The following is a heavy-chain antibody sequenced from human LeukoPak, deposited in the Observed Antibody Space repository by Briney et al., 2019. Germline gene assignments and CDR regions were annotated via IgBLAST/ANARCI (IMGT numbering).Heavy chain of an antibody. CDR2: IYSDGTT. Sequence: GGSLRLSCAASGFTVSSNYMSWVRQAPGKGLEWVSVIYSDGTTYYADSVKGRFTISRDNAKNSLYLQMNSLRAEDTAVYYCAELGITMIGGVWGKGTTVTISS. CDR3: AELGITMIGGV. D-gene: IGHD3-10*02. CDR1: GFTVSSNY. J-gene: IGHJ6*04. V-gene: IGHV3-66*01.